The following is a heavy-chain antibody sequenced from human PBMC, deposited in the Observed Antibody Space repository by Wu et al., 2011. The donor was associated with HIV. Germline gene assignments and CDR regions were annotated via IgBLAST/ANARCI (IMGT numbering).Heavy chain of an antibody. CDR2: IIPIFGTA. CDR1: GGTLRKYA. J-gene: IGHJ6*03. CDR3: ARDSYYYDSSGPRERGYYYYYYMDV. Sequence: QVQLVQSGAEVREPGSSVKVSCQASGGTLRKYAFSWVRQAPGQGLEWMGGIIPIFGTANYAQKFQGRVTITADKSTSTAYMELSSLRSEDTAVYYCARDSYYYDSSGPRERGYYYYYYMDVVGRKGPRSPSP. V-gene: IGHV1-69*14. D-gene: IGHD3-22*01.